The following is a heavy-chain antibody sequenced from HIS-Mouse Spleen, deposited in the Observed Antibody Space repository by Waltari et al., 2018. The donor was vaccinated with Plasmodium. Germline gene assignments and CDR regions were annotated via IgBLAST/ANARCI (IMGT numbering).Heavy chain of an antibody. CDR2: IKQEGSEK. D-gene: IGHD6-13*01. CDR3: ASSWYWYFDL. V-gene: IGHV3-7*01. J-gene: IGHJ2*01. Sequence: EVQLVESGGGLVQPGGSLRLSCAASGFTFSSYWMSWVRQAPGQGREWVANIKQEGSEKYYVDSVKGRFTISRDNAKNSLYLQMNSLRAEDTAVYYCASSWYWYFDLWGRGTLVTVSS. CDR1: GFTFSSYW.